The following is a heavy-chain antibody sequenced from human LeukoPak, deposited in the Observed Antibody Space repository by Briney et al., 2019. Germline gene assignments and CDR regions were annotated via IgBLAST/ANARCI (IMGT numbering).Heavy chain of an antibody. CDR2: MKGKADGETI. CDR1: GFNFIDAW. D-gene: IGHD5-18*01. V-gene: IGHV3-15*07. CDR3: TTAWIHV. J-gene: IGHJ6*02. Sequence: PGGSLRLSCAASGFNFIDAWIHWVRQAPGKGLEWVGRMKGKADGETIDYAASVKGRFIISRDDSKNTLYLQMNSLKTEDTALYYCTTAWIHVWGQGTTVTVSS.